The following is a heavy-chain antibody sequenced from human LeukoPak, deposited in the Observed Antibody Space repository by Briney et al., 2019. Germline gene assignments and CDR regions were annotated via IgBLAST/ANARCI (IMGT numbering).Heavy chain of an antibody. J-gene: IGHJ4*01. CDR1: GFNFADYT. CDR2: INWDGGST. Sequence: GGSLRLSCAASGFNFADYTMHWVRQIPGERLEWVSLINWDGGSTFYAESVKGRVTISRDTRKNFLLLQMFSLRTEDTPLYSCAKYLGKVIAAAGSSGFDSWGRGTLVTVSS. CDR3: AKYLGKVIAAAGSSGFDS. V-gene: IGHV3-43*01. D-gene: IGHD6-13*01.